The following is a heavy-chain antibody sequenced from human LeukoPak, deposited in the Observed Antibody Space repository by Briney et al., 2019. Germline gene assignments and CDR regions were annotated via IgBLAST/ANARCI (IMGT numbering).Heavy chain of an antibody. CDR3: ARIRDGYNDAYDL. CDR1: GYTFTGYY. Sequence: ASVKVSCKASGYTFTGYYMHWVRQAPGQGLEWMGVISPSGGSTTYAQKFQGRVTLTRDMSTSTDYLELSSLRSEDTAIYYCARIRDGYNDAYDLWGQGTVVTVPS. V-gene: IGHV1-46*01. D-gene: IGHD5-24*01. CDR2: ISPSGGST. J-gene: IGHJ3*01.